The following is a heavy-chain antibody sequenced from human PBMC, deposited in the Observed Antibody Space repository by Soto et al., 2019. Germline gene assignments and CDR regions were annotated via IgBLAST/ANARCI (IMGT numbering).Heavy chain of an antibody. D-gene: IGHD2-15*01. CDR2: IYVDDDK. V-gene: IGHV2-5*02. Sequence: QITLKESGPTLVKPTQTLTLTCTFSGFSLSTSGVGVGWIRQPPGKALEWLALIYVDDDKRYSPSLKSRLTIPKDTSKNQVVLTMTNMDPEDTATYYSAHEPHYCSGGSCYLNWFDPWGQGTLVTVSS. CDR3: AHEPHYCSGGSCYLNWFDP. J-gene: IGHJ5*02. CDR1: GFSLSTSGVG.